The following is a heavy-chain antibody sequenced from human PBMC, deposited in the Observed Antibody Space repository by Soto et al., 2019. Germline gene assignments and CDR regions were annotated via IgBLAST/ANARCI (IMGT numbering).Heavy chain of an antibody. CDR2: IYFNGSA. CDR3: ASSHPAMVAPNI. CDR1: GDSVNTKSYY. J-gene: IGHJ4*02. D-gene: IGHD5-18*01. V-gene: IGHV4-61*01. Sequence: SETLSLTCTVSGDSVNTKSYYWTWIRQSPGERPEWIGYIYFNGSAEYNPSLKSRVTISMDTSKNQFSLKLNSVTTADSAVYYCASSHPAMVAPNIWGQGTLVTVSS.